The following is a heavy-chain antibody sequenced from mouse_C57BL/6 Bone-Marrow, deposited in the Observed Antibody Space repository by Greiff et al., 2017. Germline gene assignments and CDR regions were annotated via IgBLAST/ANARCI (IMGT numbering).Heavy chain of an antibody. CDR2: IWWDDDK. CDR1: GFSLSTFGMG. Sequence: QVTLKESGPGILQPSQTLSLTCSFSGFSLSTFGMGVGWIRQPSGKGLDWLAHIWWDDDKYYNPALKSGLTTSKDTSKTQLFLKIANVDAADTATYDCARMYDYNGLDYWGQGTTLTVS. CDR3: ARMYDYNGLDY. V-gene: IGHV8-8*01. J-gene: IGHJ2*01. D-gene: IGHD2-4*01.